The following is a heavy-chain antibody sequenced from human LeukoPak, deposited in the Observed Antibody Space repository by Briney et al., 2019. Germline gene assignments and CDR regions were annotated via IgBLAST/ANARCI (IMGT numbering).Heavy chain of an antibody. Sequence: GGSLRLSCAASGVTLSSYAMSWARQAPGKGLEWVAYIKKTGSETYYVDSVKGRFTITRDNTRNSLFLQMYSLRAEDTAVYLCAREDGYCSGGNCYSYFDSWGQGTLVTVSS. V-gene: IGHV3-7*01. CDR3: AREDGYCSGGNCYSYFDS. D-gene: IGHD2-15*01. CDR2: IKKTGSET. J-gene: IGHJ4*02. CDR1: GVTLSSYA.